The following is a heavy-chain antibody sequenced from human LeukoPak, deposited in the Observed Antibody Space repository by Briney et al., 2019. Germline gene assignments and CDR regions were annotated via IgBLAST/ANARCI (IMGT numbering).Heavy chain of an antibody. CDR3: AKEVYGDYEYYFDY. D-gene: IGHD4-17*01. J-gene: IGHJ4*02. CDR1: GFTFSSYV. V-gene: IGHV3-30*02. CDR2: IWYDGFSK. Sequence: GGSLRLSCAASGFTFSSYVMHWVRQAPGKGLEWVAVIWYDGFSKYYADSVKGRFTISRDNSKNTLYLQMNSLRAEDTAVYYCAKEVYGDYEYYFDYWGQGTLVTVSS.